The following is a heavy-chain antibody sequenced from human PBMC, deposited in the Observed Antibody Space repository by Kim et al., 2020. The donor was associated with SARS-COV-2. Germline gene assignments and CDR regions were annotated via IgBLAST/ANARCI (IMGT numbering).Heavy chain of an antibody. V-gene: IGHV3-66*01. CDR3: VRVFQQLTTFDGFDV. J-gene: IGHJ3*01. Sequence: GGSLRLSCAASGFTVSGNHTSWVRQAPGKGLEWVSVMYVSGRTYYADSVTDRFTISRDTSRNTLYLQLNSLRADDTAVYFCVRVFQQLTTFDGFDVWG. CDR2: MYVSGRT. CDR1: GFTVSGNH. D-gene: IGHD6-13*01.